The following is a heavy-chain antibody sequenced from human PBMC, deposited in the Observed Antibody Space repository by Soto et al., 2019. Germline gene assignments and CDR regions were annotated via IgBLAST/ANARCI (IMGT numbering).Heavy chain of an antibody. Sequence: VQLVESGGGLVQPGGSLRLSCVAFGFTFTNHHMTWVRQAPGKGLEWVANINVDGGETYYADSVRGRFTISRDNAYNSLSLQMNSLRAEDTGTYYCARDRTVALWGQGTLVIVSS. V-gene: IGHV3-7*05. CDR1: GFTFTNHH. D-gene: IGHD5-12*01. J-gene: IGHJ4*02. CDR2: INVDGGET. CDR3: ARDRTVAL.